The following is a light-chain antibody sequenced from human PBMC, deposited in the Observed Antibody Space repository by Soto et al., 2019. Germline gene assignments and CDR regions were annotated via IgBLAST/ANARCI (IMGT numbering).Light chain of an antibody. CDR2: DAS. V-gene: IGKV3D-11*03. Sequence: EIVLTQSPGTLSVSPGERATLSCRASRGISSNLAWYQQKPGQAPRLFIFDASNRATGVPARFSGSRSGTDFTLTISSLEPEDFAVYFCQQRSEWPITFGQGTRLEI. CDR3: QQRSEWPIT. J-gene: IGKJ5*01. CDR1: RGISSN.